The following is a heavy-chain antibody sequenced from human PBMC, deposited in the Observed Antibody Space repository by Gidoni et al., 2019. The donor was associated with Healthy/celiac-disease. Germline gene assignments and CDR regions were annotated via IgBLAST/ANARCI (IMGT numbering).Heavy chain of an antibody. Sequence: EVQLVESGGGLVKPAGALRLSCAASGSTFSSYSMNWVRQAPGKGLEWVSSISSSSSYIYYADSVKGRFTISRDNAKNSLYLQMNSLRAEDTAVYYCARVSPTRPFDYWGQGTLVTVSS. CDR1: GSTFSSYS. CDR3: ARVSPTRPFDY. V-gene: IGHV3-21*01. CDR2: ISSSSSYI. J-gene: IGHJ4*02.